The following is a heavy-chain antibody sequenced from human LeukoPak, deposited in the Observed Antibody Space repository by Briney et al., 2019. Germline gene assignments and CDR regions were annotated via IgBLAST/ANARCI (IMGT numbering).Heavy chain of an antibody. J-gene: IGHJ4*02. CDR2: IYYSGST. D-gene: IGHD5-18*01. V-gene: IGHV4-39*07. CDR1: GGSIGSSSYY. CDR3: ARVRRGYKDFDY. Sequence: SETLSLTCTVSGGSIGSSSYYWGWIRQPPGKGLEWIGSIYYSGSTYYNPSLKSRVTISVDTSKNQFSLKLSSVTAADTAVYYCARVRRGYKDFDYWGQGTLVTVSS.